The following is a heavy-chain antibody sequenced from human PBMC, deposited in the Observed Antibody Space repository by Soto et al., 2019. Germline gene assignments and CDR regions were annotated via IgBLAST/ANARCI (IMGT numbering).Heavy chain of an antibody. Sequence: ASVKVSCKASGYTFTSYAMHWVRQAPGQRLEWMGWINAGNGNTKYSQKFQGRVTITRDTSASTAYMELSSLRSEDTAVYYCARGRPYYDSSLPGFDIWGQGTMVTVSS. CDR2: INAGNGNT. CDR3: ARGRPYYDSSLPGFDI. V-gene: IGHV1-3*01. J-gene: IGHJ3*02. CDR1: GYTFTSYA. D-gene: IGHD3-22*01.